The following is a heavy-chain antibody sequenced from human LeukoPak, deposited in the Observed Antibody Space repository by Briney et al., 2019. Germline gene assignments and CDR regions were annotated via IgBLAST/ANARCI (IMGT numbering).Heavy chain of an antibody. CDR2: IIPIFGTA. V-gene: IGHV1-69*06. J-gene: IGHJ6*03. CDR3: ARDFDYGSGSYYYYMDV. CDR1: GGTFSSYA. D-gene: IGHD3-10*01. Sequence: GASVKVSRKASGGTFSSYAISWVRQAPGQGLEWMGGIIPIFGTANYAQKFQGRVTITADKSTSTAYMELSSLRSEDTAVYYCARDFDYGSGSYYYYMDVWGKGTTVTVSS.